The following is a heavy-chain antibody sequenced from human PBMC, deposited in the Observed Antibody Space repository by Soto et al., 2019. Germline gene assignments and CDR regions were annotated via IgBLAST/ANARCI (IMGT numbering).Heavy chain of an antibody. CDR3: ARRGSSSSFFYDS. CDR1: GYSFTSSW. CDR2: IDPSDSYI. Sequence: EVQLVQSGAEVKKPGESLRICCQGSGYSFTSSWISWVRQMPGEGLEWMGRIDPSDSYINYSPSFQGRVTISADKSISTAYLQWSSLKASDTAMYYCARRGSSSSFFYDSWGQGTLVTVSS. V-gene: IGHV5-10-1*03. D-gene: IGHD6-6*01. J-gene: IGHJ4*02.